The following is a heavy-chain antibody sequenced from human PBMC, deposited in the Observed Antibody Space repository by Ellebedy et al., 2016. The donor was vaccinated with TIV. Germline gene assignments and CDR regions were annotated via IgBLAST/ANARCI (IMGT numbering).Heavy chain of an antibody. CDR3: AKSLGAYDRGRKIGYYAMDV. CDR2: INPNSGGT. D-gene: IGHD5-12*01. CDR1: GYTFTGHY. V-gene: IGHV1-2*02. Sequence: AASVKVSCKTSGYTFTGHYLHWSRQAPGQGLEWMGWINPNSGGTNYAQKFQGRVTMTRDTSINTAFMDLSRLRSDDTAVYYCAKSLGAYDRGRKIGYYAMDVWGQGTTVSVSS. J-gene: IGHJ6*02.